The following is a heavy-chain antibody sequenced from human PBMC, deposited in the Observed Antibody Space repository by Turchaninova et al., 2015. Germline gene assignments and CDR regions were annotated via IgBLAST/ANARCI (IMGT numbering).Heavy chain of an antibody. CDR2: ISWDDDK. J-gene: IGHJ4*01. V-gene: IGHV2-5*02. CDR3: AHRLLAAAGPFDY. CDR1: GFSLSTMGVS. Sequence: QITLKESGPPLVKPPQTLTLTCTFSGFSLSTMGVSVGWIRPPPGKALEWLALISWDDDKRYSPSLKSRLIITKDTPKKQVVLTLTDMDPVDTATYYCAHRLLAAAGPFDYWGQETRVTVSS. D-gene: IGHD6-13*01.